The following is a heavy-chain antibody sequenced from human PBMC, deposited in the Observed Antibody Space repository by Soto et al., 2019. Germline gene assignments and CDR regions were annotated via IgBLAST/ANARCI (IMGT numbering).Heavy chain of an antibody. CDR3: ARIPRGRDGYNYFDS. V-gene: IGHV5-51*01. D-gene: IGHD5-12*01. J-gene: IGHJ4*02. CDR1: GYSFTSYW. CDR2: IYPDDSDT. Sequence: PGESLKISCKGSGYSFTSYWTVWVRQMPGKGLEWMGIIYPDDSDTRYSPSFQGQVTISADKSISTAYLQWSSLKASDTAMYYCARIPRGRDGYNYFDSWGQGTLVTVSS.